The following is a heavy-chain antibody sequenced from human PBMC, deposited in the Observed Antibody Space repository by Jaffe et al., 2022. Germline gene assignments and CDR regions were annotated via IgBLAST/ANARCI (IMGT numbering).Heavy chain of an antibody. CDR2: SRNKANSYNT. CDR3: ATGYCGGDYCYCLDY. Sequence: EVQLVESGGGLVQPGGSLRLSCVGSGSTFSDHYMDWVRQTPGKGLEWIGRSRNKANSYNTQYAASVKGRFTISRDDAGDSLYLQMNSLSTEDTAVYYCATGYCGGDYCYCLDYWGQGTPVTVSS. J-gene: IGHJ4*02. D-gene: IGHD2-21*01. V-gene: IGHV3-72*01. CDR1: GSTFSDHY.